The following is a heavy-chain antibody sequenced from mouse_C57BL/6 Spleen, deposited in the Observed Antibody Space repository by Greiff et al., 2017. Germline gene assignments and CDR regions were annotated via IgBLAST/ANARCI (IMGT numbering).Heavy chain of an antibody. CDR1: GYTFTSYW. Sequence: QVQLQQSGAELAKPGASVKLSCKASGYTFTSYWMHWVKQRPGQGLEWIGYINPSSGYTKYNQKFKDKATLTADKSSSTAYMQLSSLTYEDSAVYYCAREAYGSSPWFAYWGQGTLVTVSA. D-gene: IGHD1-1*01. J-gene: IGHJ3*01. CDR2: INPSSGYT. CDR3: AREAYGSSPWFAY. V-gene: IGHV1-7*01.